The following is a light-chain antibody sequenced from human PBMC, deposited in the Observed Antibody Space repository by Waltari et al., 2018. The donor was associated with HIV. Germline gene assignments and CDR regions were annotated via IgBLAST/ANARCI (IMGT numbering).Light chain of an antibody. CDR1: KLGEKY. CDR2: EDS. V-gene: IGLV3-1*01. CDR3: QAWDRNIEGV. J-gene: IGLJ3*02. Sequence: SYELTQPPSVSVSPGQTASITCSGDKLGEKYACWYQQRPGQSPILVIFEDSKRPSGIPGRFSGSNSGNTATLTISGTQAMDEADYYCQAWDRNIEGVFGGGTKLTVL.